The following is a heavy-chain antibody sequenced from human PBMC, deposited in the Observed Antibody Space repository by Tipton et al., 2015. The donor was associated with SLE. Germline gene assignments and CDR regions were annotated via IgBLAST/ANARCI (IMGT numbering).Heavy chain of an antibody. V-gene: IGHV4-34*01. J-gene: IGHJ4*02. Sequence: TLSLTCAVYGGSFSGYYWSWIRQPPGKGLEWIGEINHSGSTNYNPSLKSRVTISVDTSKNQFSLKLSSVTAADTAVYYCARVGSSLYYFDCWGQGTLVTVSS. CDR1: GGSFSGYY. D-gene: IGHD6-13*01. CDR3: ARVGSSLYYFDC. CDR2: INHSGST.